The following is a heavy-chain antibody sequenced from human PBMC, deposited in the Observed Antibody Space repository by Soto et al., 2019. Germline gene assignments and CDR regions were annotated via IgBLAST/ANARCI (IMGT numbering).Heavy chain of an antibody. Sequence: SETLSLTCSVSGDFISRGGYHWSWIRQHPGKDLEWIGYIDHSGNTYYNPSLKSRLTMSVDTSKNQFSLNVTSVTAADSAVYYCAREIYKPMLGTNPYFDLWGQGVLVTVSS. D-gene: IGHD3-16*01. J-gene: IGHJ4*02. V-gene: IGHV4-31*03. CDR2: IDHSGNT. CDR3: AREIYKPMLGTNPYFDL. CDR1: GDFISRGGYH.